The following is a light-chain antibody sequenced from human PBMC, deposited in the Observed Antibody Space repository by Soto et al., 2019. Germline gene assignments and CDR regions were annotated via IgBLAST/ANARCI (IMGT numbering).Light chain of an antibody. Sequence: IVFTQSPATLSLSPGERATLSCRASQTVSGSYLAWYQHKPGQAPRLLIYGEFSRATGIPDRFSGSGSGTEFTLTISSLQSEDYAVYYCHQYYNWPRPFGEGTKADIK. J-gene: IGKJ1*01. CDR1: QTVSGSY. V-gene: IGKV3-20*01. CDR3: HQYYNWPRP. CDR2: GEF.